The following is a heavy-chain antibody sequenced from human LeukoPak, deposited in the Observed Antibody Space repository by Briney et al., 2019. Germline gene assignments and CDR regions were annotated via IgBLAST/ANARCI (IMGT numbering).Heavy chain of an antibody. J-gene: IGHJ4*02. CDR3: ARDSLPMAVTGPFDH. Sequence: PGGSLRLSCAASGFNFSSYGMHWVRQAPGKGLEWVTSIWFDGSNVHYADSVKGRVIISRDNSKSALCLQMNSLRAEDTAIYYCARDSLPMAVTGPFDHWGQGALVTVSS. CDR1: GFNFSSYG. D-gene: IGHD6-19*01. CDR2: IWFDGSNV. V-gene: IGHV3-33*01.